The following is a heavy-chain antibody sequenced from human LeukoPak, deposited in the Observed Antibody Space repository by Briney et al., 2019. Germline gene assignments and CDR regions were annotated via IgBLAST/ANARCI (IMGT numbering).Heavy chain of an antibody. V-gene: IGHV4-39*01. CDR1: GGSISSSSYY. Sequence: SSETLSLTCTVSGGSISSSSYYWGWIRQPPGKGLEWIGSIYYSGSTYYNPSLKSRVTISVDTSKNQFSLKLSSVTATDTAVYSCARTPSPEHFDSWGQGSLVTVSS. CDR2: IYYSGST. J-gene: IGHJ4*02. CDR3: ARTPSPEHFDS.